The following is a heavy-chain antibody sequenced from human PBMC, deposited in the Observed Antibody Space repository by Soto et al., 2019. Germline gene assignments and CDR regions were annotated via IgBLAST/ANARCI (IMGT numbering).Heavy chain of an antibody. CDR3: ARGGDCSGGSCYRYFVY. CDR1: GFTFSSYS. J-gene: IGHJ4*02. V-gene: IGHV3-21*01. D-gene: IGHD2-15*01. Sequence: EVQLVESGGGLVKPGGSMRLSCADSGFTFSSYSMNWVRQAPGKGLEWVSSISSSSSYIYYADSVKGRFTISRDNAKNSLDLQMNSLRAEDTAVYYCARGGDCSGGSCYRYFVYGGQGTLVTVSA. CDR2: ISSSSSYI.